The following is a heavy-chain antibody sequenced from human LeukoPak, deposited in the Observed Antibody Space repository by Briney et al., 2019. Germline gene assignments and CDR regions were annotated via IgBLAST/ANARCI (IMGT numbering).Heavy chain of an antibody. J-gene: IGHJ4*02. D-gene: IGHD3-16*01. CDR1: VHIFLHYR. Sequence: VPDTCQASVHIFLHYRFTWVRQDPGRDLDWMGWINSDNGNKNYAQKFQGRVTMNIDTSTNTAYMELRSLTSDDTAVYFCAKNRGNTWWSLVDHWGQGTLVTVSS. V-gene: IGHV1-18*01. CDR2: INSDNGNK. CDR3: AKNRGNTWWSLVDH.